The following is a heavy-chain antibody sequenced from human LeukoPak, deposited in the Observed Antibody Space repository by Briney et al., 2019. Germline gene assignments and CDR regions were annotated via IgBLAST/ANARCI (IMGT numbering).Heavy chain of an antibody. CDR3: ARLDSSGYQLDY. CDR2: ISYDGSNK. CDR1: GFTFSSYA. J-gene: IGHJ4*02. V-gene: IGHV3-30*04. Sequence: GRSLRLSCAASGFTFSSYAMHWVRQAPGKGLEWVAVISYDGSNKYHADSVKGRFTISRDNSKNTLYLQMNSLRAEDTAVYYCARLDSSGYQLDYWGQGTLVTVSS. D-gene: IGHD3-22*01.